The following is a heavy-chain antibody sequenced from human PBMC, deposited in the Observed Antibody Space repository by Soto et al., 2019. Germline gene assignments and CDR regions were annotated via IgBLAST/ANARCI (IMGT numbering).Heavy chain of an antibody. V-gene: IGHV3-30-3*01. CDR1: GFTFDTYG. D-gene: IGHD1-1*01. Sequence: GGSLRLSCVASGFTFDTYGIHWVRQAPGKGLQWVALISYEGSNTYYADSVRGRFTIPRDNSKNALYLQMNTLRPEDTGVYYCARVTPGNNLYYFSGLDFWGQGTSVTVSS. J-gene: IGHJ6*02. CDR3: ARVTPGNNLYYFSGLDF. CDR2: ISYEGSNT.